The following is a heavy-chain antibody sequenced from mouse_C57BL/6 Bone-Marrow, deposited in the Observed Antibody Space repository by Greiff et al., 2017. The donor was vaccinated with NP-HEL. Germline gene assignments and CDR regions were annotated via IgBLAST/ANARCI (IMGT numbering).Heavy chain of an antibody. V-gene: IGHV1-64*01. CDR1: GYTFTSYW. Sequence: QVQLQQPGAELVQPGASVKLSCKASGYTFTSYWMHWVKQRPGQGLEWIGMIHPNSGSTNYNEKFKSKATLTVDKSSSTAYMQLSSLTSEDSAVYYCARYGSRDMDYWGQGTSVTVSS. J-gene: IGHJ4*01. CDR2: IHPNSGST. D-gene: IGHD1-1*01. CDR3: ARYGSRDMDY.